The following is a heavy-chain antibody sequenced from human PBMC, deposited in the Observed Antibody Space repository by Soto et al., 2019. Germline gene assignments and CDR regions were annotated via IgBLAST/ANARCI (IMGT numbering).Heavy chain of an antibody. Sequence: GASVKVSCKASGYTFTSYAMHWVRQAPGQRLEWMGWINAGNGNTKYSQKFQGRVTITRDTSASTAYMELSSLRSEDTAVYYCARGGSLYWYFDLWGHATLVTVSS. CDR3: ARGGSLYWYFDL. V-gene: IGHV1-3*01. J-gene: IGHJ2*01. CDR2: INAGNGNT. CDR1: GYTFTSYA. D-gene: IGHD1-26*01.